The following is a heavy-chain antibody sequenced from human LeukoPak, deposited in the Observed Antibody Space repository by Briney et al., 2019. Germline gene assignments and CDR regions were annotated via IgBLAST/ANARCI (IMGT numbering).Heavy chain of an antibody. CDR2: VSYDGGHK. Sequence: GRSLRLSCAASGFTFSHYGMHWVRQAPGKGPEWVAVVSYDGGHKYYADSVKGRFTISRDTSSDTVSLQMNSLRVEDTALYYCARDRINMMVMGHDSGLDCWGQGTLVTVSS. V-gene: IGHV3-30*19. CDR1: GFTFSHYG. J-gene: IGHJ4*02. D-gene: IGHD3-22*01. CDR3: ARDRINMMVMGHDSGLDC.